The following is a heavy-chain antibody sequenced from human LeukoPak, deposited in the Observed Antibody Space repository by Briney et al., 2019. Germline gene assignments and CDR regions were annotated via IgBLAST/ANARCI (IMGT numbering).Heavy chain of an antibody. Sequence: SEAPSLTCTVSDVSITTSIYYWAWIRQPPGKGLQWIGSIYYSGSTYYNPSLKSRVTISLDTSKNRFSLKLTSVTAADTAVFYCAANPVRNGYPAGFDYWGLGTLLTVSS. D-gene: IGHD5-24*01. CDR1: DVSITTSIYY. CDR3: AANPVRNGYPAGFDY. CDR2: IYYSGST. V-gene: IGHV4-39*07. J-gene: IGHJ4*02.